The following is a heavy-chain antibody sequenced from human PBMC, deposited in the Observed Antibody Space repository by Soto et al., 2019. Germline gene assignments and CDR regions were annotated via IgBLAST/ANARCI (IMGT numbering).Heavy chain of an antibody. Sequence: GASVKVSCKASGYTFTSYAMHWARQAPGQRLEWMGWINAGNGNTKYSQKFQGRVTITRDTSASTAYMELSSLRSEDTAVYYCARDRVVAAATRPVYYYYGMDVWGQGTTVTVS. J-gene: IGHJ6*02. CDR2: INAGNGNT. V-gene: IGHV1-3*01. CDR1: GYTFTSYA. D-gene: IGHD6-13*01. CDR3: ARDRVVAAATRPVYYYYGMDV.